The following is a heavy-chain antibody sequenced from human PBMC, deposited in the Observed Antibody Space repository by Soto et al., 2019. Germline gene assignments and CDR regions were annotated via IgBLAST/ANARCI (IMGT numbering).Heavy chain of an antibody. CDR3: ARATYFYDSSGYSGYGLDV. CDR2: IWYDGSNK. Sequence: LRLFCIASGFNFGDYGMHWVSQKQGKGLEWVAVIWYDGSNKYYADSVKGRFTISRDNSENTLYVQMNSLRAEDTAVYYCARATYFYDSSGYSGYGLDVWGQGTTVTSP. J-gene: IGHJ6*02. V-gene: IGHV3-33*01. D-gene: IGHD3-22*01. CDR1: GFNFGDYG.